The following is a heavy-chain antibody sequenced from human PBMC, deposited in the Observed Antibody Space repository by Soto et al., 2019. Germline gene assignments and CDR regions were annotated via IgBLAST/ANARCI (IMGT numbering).Heavy chain of an antibody. D-gene: IGHD3-22*01. CDR2: IYYSGSI. CDR3: ARHGMDYYDSSGYYYSPYYFDY. J-gene: IGHJ4*02. Sequence: SETLSLTCAVSGGSISSGGYSWSWIRQPPGKGLEGIGYIYYSGSIYYNPSLKSRVTISVDTSKNQFSLKLSSVTAADTAVYYCARHGMDYYDSSGYYYSPYYFDYWGQGTLVTVSS. V-gene: IGHV4-30-2*03. CDR1: GGSISSGGYS.